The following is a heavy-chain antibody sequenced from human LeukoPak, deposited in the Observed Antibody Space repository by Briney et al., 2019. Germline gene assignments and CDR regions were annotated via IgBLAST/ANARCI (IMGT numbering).Heavy chain of an antibody. CDR2: IRSKTKSGET. Sequence: SGGSLKLSCYVSGFTFSDSVIHWVRHAAGKGLEWVGRIRSKTKSGETAYAASVKGRFTISRDDSKDTAHLQMNSLKPEDTAVYYCTSPAHDFDIWSGYYSLWGHGTQVTVSS. D-gene: IGHD3-3*01. CDR1: GFTFSDSV. CDR3: TSPAHDFDIWSGYYSL. J-gene: IGHJ4*01. V-gene: IGHV3-73*01.